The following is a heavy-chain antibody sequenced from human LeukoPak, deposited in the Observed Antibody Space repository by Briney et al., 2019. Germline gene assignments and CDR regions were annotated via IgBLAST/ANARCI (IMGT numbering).Heavy chain of an antibody. CDR3: ARDLRAAAGYYFDY. CDR1: GGSISSSSYY. CDR2: IYYSGST. Sequence: MTSETLSLTCTVSGGSISSSSYYWGWIRQPPGKGLEWIGSIYYSGSTYYNPSLKSRVTISVDTSKNQFSLKLSSVTAADTAVYYCARDLRAAAGYYFDYWGQGTLVTVSS. J-gene: IGHJ4*02. D-gene: IGHD6-13*01. V-gene: IGHV4-39*07.